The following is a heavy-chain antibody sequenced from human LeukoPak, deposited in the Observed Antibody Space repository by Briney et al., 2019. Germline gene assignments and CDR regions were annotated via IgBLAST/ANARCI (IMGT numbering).Heavy chain of an antibody. CDR3: ARDTNGDGWFDP. Sequence: GGSLRLSCAASGFTFSSYEMNWVRQAPGKGLEWVSYISSSGSTIYHADSVKGRFTISRDNAKNSLYLQMNSLRAEDTSVYYCARDTNGDGWFDPWGQGTLVTVSS. D-gene: IGHD4-17*01. CDR1: GFTFSSYE. CDR2: ISSSGSTI. J-gene: IGHJ5*02. V-gene: IGHV3-48*03.